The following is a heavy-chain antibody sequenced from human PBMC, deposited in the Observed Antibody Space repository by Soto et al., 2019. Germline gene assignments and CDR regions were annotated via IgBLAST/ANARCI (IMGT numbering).Heavy chain of an antibody. Sequence: SETLYLTCAVCGGSFSGYYWSWIRQPPGKGLEWIGEINHSGSTNYNPSLKSRVTISVDTSKNKFSLKLSSVTAADTAVYYCARGLRDTVTHGGVASWFDPWGQGTLVTVSS. D-gene: IGHD4-17*01. V-gene: IGHV4-34*01. CDR1: GGSFSGYY. J-gene: IGHJ5*02. CDR3: ARGLRDTVTHGGVASWFDP. CDR2: INHSGST.